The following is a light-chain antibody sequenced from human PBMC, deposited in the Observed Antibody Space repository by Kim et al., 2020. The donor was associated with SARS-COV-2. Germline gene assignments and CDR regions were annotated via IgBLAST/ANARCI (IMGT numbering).Light chain of an antibody. CDR1: SLRSYH. CDR2: AKN. CDR3: NSRDRSANRE. V-gene: IGLV3-19*01. Sequence: SSELTQDPAVYVALGQTDRITCQGDSLRSYHASWYQQKPGQAPSLVIYAKNKRPSGVPDRFSGSSSGNIASLTITGAQAEDEADYYCNSRDRSANREFGGGTKVTDL. J-gene: IGLJ3*02.